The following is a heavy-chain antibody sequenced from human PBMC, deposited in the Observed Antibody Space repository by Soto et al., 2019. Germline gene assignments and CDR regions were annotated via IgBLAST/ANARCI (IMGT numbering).Heavy chain of an antibody. J-gene: IGHJ4*02. Sequence: EVQLLESGGDLVQTGGSLRLSCAAAGFTFDTYGMSWVRQAPGKGLEWVAGISGSGGSTHYANSVNGRFTISRDNSKYTLYLQMSSLRAEDTAVYFCAKPPPFDFWSGYNHYFDYWGQGTLVTVSS. CDR1: GFTFDTYG. V-gene: IGHV3-23*01. CDR2: ISGSGGST. CDR3: AKPPPFDFWSGYNHYFDY. D-gene: IGHD3-3*01.